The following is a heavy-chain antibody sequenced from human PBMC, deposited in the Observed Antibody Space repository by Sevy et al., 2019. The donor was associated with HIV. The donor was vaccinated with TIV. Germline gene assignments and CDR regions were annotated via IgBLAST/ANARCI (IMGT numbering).Heavy chain of an antibody. V-gene: IGHV3-66*01. D-gene: IGHD2-21*02. Sequence: GGSLRLSCAASGFTVSGNYMSWVRQAPGKGLEWVSGIFSGGNTHFADSVKGRFTISRDNAENSLFLQMNSLRADDTAVYYCAREVHCGGDCYLGSAFDIWGQGTMVTVSS. J-gene: IGHJ3*02. CDR1: GFTVSGNY. CDR3: AREVHCGGDCYLGSAFDI. CDR2: IFSGGNT.